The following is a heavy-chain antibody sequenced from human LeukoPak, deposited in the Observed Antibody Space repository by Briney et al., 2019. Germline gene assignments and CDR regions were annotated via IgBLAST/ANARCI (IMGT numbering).Heavy chain of an antibody. J-gene: IGHJ4*02. Sequence: NPSETLSLTCTVSGGSISSSNYYWGCIRQPPGKGLEWIGSIFYSGSTYYNPSLKSRLTISVDTSKNQFSLKVNSVTAADTAVYYCARDRRGSYSGPFDYWGQGTLVSVSS. CDR1: GGSISSSNYY. CDR3: ARDRRGSYSGPFDY. V-gene: IGHV4-39*07. D-gene: IGHD1-26*01. CDR2: IFYSGST.